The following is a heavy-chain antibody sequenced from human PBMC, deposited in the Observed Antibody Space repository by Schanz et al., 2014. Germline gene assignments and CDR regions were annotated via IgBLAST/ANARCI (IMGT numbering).Heavy chain of an antibody. J-gene: IGHJ5*02. D-gene: IGHD6-25*01. CDR3: ARGQRRTIGRPFGP. Sequence: QVQLVQSGAEVKKPGASVKVSCKASRYTFNTYGLNWVRQAPGQGLEWMGIINLSGGSTTYAQKFQGRVTITADRSTSTAYMELSSLRSEDTAVYYCARGQRRTIGRPFGPWGQGTLVTVSS. V-gene: IGHV1-46*02. CDR2: INLSGGST. CDR1: RYTFNTYG.